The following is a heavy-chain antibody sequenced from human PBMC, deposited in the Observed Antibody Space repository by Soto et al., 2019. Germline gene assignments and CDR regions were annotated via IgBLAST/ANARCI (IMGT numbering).Heavy chain of an antibody. CDR3: ARSTRGFSYGKIDS. Sequence: PGGSLRLSCVVSGFTFSSHSMNWVRQAPGKGLEWVSPITTPSDSIYYTDSVKGRFTLSRDDAKNSLFLQMNSLRAEDTAVYYCARSTRGFSYGKIDSWGQGTLVTVSS. V-gene: IGHV3-21*01. CDR1: GFTFSSHS. D-gene: IGHD5-18*01. J-gene: IGHJ4*02. CDR2: ITTPSDSI.